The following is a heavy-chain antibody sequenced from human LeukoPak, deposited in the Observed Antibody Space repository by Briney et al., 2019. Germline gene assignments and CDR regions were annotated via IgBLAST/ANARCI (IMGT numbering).Heavy chain of an antibody. CDR3: ARDKGDILTGNYYYYGMDV. CDR1: GGSTTGYF. Sequence: SETLSLTCTISGGSTTGYFWSWIRQPPGKGLEWIGSIYYSGNTYYNPSLKSRVTISVDTSKNQFSLKLSSVTAADTAVYYCARDKGDILTGNYYYYGMDVWGQGTTVTVSS. CDR2: IYYSGNT. J-gene: IGHJ6*02. V-gene: IGHV4-39*02. D-gene: IGHD3-9*01.